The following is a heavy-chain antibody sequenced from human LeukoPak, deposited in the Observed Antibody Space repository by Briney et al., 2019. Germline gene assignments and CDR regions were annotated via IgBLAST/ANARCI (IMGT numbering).Heavy chain of an antibody. D-gene: IGHD2-2*01. CDR1: GGSISSGDYY. J-gene: IGHJ4*02. V-gene: IGHV4-30-4*01. CDR3: ARDSGYCSSTSCYPFDY. Sequence: SQTLSLTCTVSGGSISSGDYYWSWIRQPPGKGLEWFGYIYYSGSTYYNPSLKSRVTISVDTSKNQFSLKLSSVTAADTAVYYCARDSGYCSSTSCYPFDYWGQGTLVTVSS. CDR2: IYYSGST.